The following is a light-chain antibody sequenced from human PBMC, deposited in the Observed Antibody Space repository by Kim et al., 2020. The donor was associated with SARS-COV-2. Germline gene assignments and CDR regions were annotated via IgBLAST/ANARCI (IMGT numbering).Light chain of an antibody. V-gene: IGLV2-11*03. Sequence: GPAVTNSCSGTSSDIGRYKFVYWYQQHPGKTPELIIHDVSGRPSGVPDRFSGSKSDNTASLTISGLQPEDEADYYCCSYAGNYIWVFGGGTQLTVL. CDR3: CSYAGNYIWV. CDR2: DVS. J-gene: IGLJ3*02. CDR1: SSDIGRYKF.